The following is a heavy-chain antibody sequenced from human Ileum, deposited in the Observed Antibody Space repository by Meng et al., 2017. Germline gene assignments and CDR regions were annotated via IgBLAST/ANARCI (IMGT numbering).Heavy chain of an antibody. D-gene: IGHD3-22*01. Sequence: QVQLVQSGAEVTKPGASVKVSCKASGYTLTSYGISWVRQAPGQWLEYMGWISGYNGNTNYVEKFQGRVTMTTDTSTRTAYMELRSLRSDDTAVYYCARRSSGYQAGLNLNDYWGQGTLVTVSS. J-gene: IGHJ4*02. CDR1: GYTLTSYG. V-gene: IGHV1-18*01. CDR2: ISGYNGNT. CDR3: ARRSSGYQAGLNLNDY.